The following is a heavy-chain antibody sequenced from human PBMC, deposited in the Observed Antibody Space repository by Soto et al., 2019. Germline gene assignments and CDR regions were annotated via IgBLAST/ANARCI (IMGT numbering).Heavy chain of an antibody. CDR2: IYPGDSHT. CDR1: GYTFYSHW. D-gene: IGHD3-22*01. Sequence: PGESLKISCKGSGYTFYSHWIGWVRQMPGKGLEWMGIIYPGDSHTRYSPPFQGQVTISVDKSISTAYLQWSSLKASDTAIYYCARHDSSGYYFDFDYWGRGTLVTVSS. J-gene: IGHJ4*02. V-gene: IGHV5-51*01. CDR3: ARHDSSGYYFDFDY.